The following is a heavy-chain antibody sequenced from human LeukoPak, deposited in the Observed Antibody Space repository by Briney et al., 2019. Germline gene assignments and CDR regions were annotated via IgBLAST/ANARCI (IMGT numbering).Heavy chain of an antibody. CDR3: ARASSGTYYYFDY. D-gene: IGHD1-26*01. Sequence: SETLSLTCTVSGGSISSYYWNWIRQPAGKGLEWIGRIYTSGTTTYNPSLKSRVIMSVDTSKNQFSLKLSSVTAADTAVYYCARASSGTYYYFDYWGQGPRSPSPQ. CDR1: GGSISSYY. V-gene: IGHV4-4*07. J-gene: IGHJ4*02. CDR2: IYTSGTT.